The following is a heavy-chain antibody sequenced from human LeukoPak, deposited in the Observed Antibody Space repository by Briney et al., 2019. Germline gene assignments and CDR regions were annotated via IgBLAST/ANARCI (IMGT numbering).Heavy chain of an antibody. D-gene: IGHD2-8*01. J-gene: IGHJ6*02. Sequence: ASVKVSCKASGYTFTSYYMHWVRQAPGQGLEWMGIINPSGGSTSYAQKFQGRVTMTRDTSTSTVYMELSSLRSEDTAVYYCAREGVGVRWGGYYYYYYGMDVWGQGTTVTVSS. CDR2: INPSGGST. V-gene: IGHV1-46*01. CDR1: GYTFTSYY. CDR3: AREGVGVRWGGYYYYYYGMDV.